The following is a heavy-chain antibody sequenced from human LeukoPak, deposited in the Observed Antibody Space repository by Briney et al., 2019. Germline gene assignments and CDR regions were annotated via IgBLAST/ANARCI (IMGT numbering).Heavy chain of an antibody. CDR1: GFTFSSYW. CDR2: INSDGSST. J-gene: IGHJ4*02. V-gene: IGHV3-74*01. Sequence: GGSLRLSCAASGFTFSSYWMHWVRQAPGKGLVWVSRINSDGSSTSYADSVKGRFTISRDNAKNSLYLQMNSPRAEDTAVYYCARGAMVTSPYFDYWGQGTVVTVSS. D-gene: IGHD2-21*02. CDR3: ARGAMVTSPYFDY.